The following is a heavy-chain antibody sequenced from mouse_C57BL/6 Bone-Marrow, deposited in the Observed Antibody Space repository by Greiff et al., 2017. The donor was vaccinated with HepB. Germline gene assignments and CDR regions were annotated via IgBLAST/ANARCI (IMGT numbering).Heavy chain of an antibody. CDR3: ARPPNGYYAMDY. CDR2: IYPGDGDT. CDR1: GYAFSSSW. Sequence: QVQLQQSGPELVKPGASVKISCKASGYAFSSSWMNWVKQRPGKGLEWIGRIYPGDGDTNYNGKFKGKATLTADKSSSTAYMQLSSLTSEDSAVYVCARPPNGYYAMDYWGQGTSVTVSS. D-gene: IGHD1-2*01. J-gene: IGHJ4*01. V-gene: IGHV1-82*01.